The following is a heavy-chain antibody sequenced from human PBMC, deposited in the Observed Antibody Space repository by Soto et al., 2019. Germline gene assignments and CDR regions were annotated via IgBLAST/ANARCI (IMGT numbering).Heavy chain of an antibody. J-gene: IGHJ3*02. CDR3: ARDPSSLAFDI. CDR1: GFTFSSYS. V-gene: IGHV3-21*01. CDR2: ISSSSSYI. Sequence: GSLRLSCAASGFTFSSYSMNWVRQAPGKGLEWVSSISSSSSYIYYADSVKGRFTISRDNAKNSLYLQMDSLRAEDTAVYYCARDPSSLAFDIWGQGTMVTVSS.